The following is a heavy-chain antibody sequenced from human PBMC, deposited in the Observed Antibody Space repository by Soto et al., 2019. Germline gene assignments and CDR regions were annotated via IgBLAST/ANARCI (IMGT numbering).Heavy chain of an antibody. D-gene: IGHD3-16*01. CDR1: GFTVSNNY. V-gene: IGHV3-66*01. Sequence: EEQLVESGGDLVQPGGSLRLSCAASGFTVSNNYMSWVRQAPGKGLEWVSLIYSGGSTYYADSVKGRFTISRDSSKNTLYLQMNSRRAEDTAMYYCAAYSHTGCWGQGTLVTVSS. CDR2: IYSGGST. CDR3: AAYSHTGC. J-gene: IGHJ4*02.